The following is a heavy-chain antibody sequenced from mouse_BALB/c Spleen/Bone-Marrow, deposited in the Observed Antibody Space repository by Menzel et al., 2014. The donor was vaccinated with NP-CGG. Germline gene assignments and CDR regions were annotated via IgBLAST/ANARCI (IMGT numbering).Heavy chain of an antibody. CDR2: IYPVSAHA. CDR1: GYTFTNYY. CDR3: ARWLLPYYAMDY. D-gene: IGHD2-3*01. V-gene: IGHV1S56*01. J-gene: IGHJ4*01. Sequence: LEESGPELVKPGASVRISCKASGYTFTNYYIHWVKQRPGQGLEWIGWIYPVSAHANFNEKFRGKATLTADKSSSTAYMQLSSLTSEDSAVYFCARWLLPYYAMDYWGQGTSVTVSS.